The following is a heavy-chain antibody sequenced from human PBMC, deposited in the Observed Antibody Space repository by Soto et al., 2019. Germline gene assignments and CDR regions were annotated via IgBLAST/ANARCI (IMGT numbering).Heavy chain of an antibody. CDR1: GYTFTSYY. V-gene: IGHV1-46*01. D-gene: IGHD5-18*01. J-gene: IGHJ4*02. CDR3: ARDTRSYGSSDEY. Sequence: GASVKVSCKASGYTFTSYYMHWVRQAPGQGLEWMGIINPSGGSTSYAQKFQGRVTMTTDTSTSTAYMELRSLRSDDTAVYYCARDTRSYGSSDEYWGQGTLVTVSS. CDR2: INPSGGST.